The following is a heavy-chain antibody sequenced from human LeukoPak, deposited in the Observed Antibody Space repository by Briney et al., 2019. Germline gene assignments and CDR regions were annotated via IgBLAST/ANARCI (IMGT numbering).Heavy chain of an antibody. J-gene: IGHJ4*02. CDR2: IIPIFGTA. D-gene: IGHD3-3*01. CDR3: ATGGAYEFRDDY. CDR1: GGTFSSYA. V-gene: IGHV1-69*13. Sequence: ASVKVSCKASGGTFSSYAISWVRQAPGQGLEWMGGIIPIFGTANYAQKFQGRVTITADESTTTSYMELSSLTAEDMAVYYCATGGAYEFRDDYWGQGTLVTVSS.